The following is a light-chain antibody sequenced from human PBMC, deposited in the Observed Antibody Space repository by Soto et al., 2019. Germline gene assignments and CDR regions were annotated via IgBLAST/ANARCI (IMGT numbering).Light chain of an antibody. CDR2: KAS. Sequence: DIQMTQSPSTLSASVGDRVIITCRASQSINSWLAWYQQKPGKAPKLLIYKASSLESGVPSRFGGSGSGTEFTLTISSLQPDDFATYYCQQYNSYWTFGQGTKVEVK. CDR3: QQYNSYWT. J-gene: IGKJ1*01. V-gene: IGKV1-5*03. CDR1: QSINSW.